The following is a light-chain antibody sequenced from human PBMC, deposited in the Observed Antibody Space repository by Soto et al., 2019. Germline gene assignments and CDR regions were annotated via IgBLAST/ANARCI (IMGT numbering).Light chain of an antibody. Sequence: SVLTQSPATLSLSPGERATLSCRASQSDGNYIAWYQQKPGQPPRLLIYDVSNRATGVPARFSGSGSGTDFTLTISRLEPEDFAVYYCQQYGSSPPYTFGQGTKLEIK. CDR1: QSDGNY. CDR2: DVS. J-gene: IGKJ2*01. CDR3: QQYGSSPPYT. V-gene: IGKV3-20*01.